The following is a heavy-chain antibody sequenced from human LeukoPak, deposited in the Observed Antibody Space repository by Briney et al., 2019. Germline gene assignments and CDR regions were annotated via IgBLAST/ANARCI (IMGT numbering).Heavy chain of an antibody. CDR2: IMPIFGTA. CDR3: ARDSVTGLRWLQKHKEGFWWFDP. CDR1: GGTFSSYA. D-gene: IGHD5-24*01. V-gene: IGHV1-69*13. J-gene: IGHJ5*02. Sequence: SVKVSCTASGGTFSSYAISWVRQAPGQGLEWMGGIMPIFGTANYAQKLQGRVTIIADESTSTAYMELSSLRSEDTAVYYCARDSVTGLRWLQKHKEGFWWFDPWGQGTLVTVSS.